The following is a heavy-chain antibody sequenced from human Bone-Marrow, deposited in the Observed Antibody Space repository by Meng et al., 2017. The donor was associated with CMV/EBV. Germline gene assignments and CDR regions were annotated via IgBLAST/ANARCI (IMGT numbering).Heavy chain of an antibody. Sequence: GESLKISCAASGFTFSSYWMHWVRQAPGKGLVWVSRINSDGSSTSYADSVKGRFTISRDNAKNTLYLQMNSLRAEDTAVYYCARESPRWGYYYGMDVWGQGNTVTGSS. CDR3: ARESPRWGYYYGMDV. CDR1: GFTFSSYW. CDR2: INSDGSST. V-gene: IGHV3-74*01. J-gene: IGHJ6*01. D-gene: IGHD3-16*01.